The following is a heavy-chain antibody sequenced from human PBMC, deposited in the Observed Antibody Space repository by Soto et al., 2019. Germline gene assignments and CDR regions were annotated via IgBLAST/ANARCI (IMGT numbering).Heavy chain of an antibody. Sequence: SETLSLTCAVYGGSFSGHYWSWIRQPPGKGLEWIGEINHSGSTNYNPSLKSRVTISVDTSKNQFSLKLSSVTAADTAVYYRSRDGDGDGYYFDYWGRGTLVTVPQ. CDR1: GGSFSGHY. D-gene: IGHD4-17*01. J-gene: IGHJ4*02. CDR2: INHSGST. V-gene: IGHV4-34*01. CDR3: SRDGDGDGYYFDY.